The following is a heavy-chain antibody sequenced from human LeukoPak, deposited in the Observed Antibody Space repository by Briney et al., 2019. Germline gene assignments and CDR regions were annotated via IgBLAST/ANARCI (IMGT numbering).Heavy chain of an antibody. J-gene: IGHJ1*01. V-gene: IGHV1-18*01. D-gene: IGHD3-10*01. CDR2: ISAYNGNT. CDR1: VYTFTNYG. Sequence: ASVKVSLKASVYTFTNYGISWVRQPPGQGLEWMGWISAYNGNTNYAQKLQGRVTMTTDTSTSTAYMELRSLRSDDTAVYYCARGALTRYYYGSGSYAEYFQHWGQGTLVTVSS. CDR3: ARGALTRYYYGSGSYAEYFQH.